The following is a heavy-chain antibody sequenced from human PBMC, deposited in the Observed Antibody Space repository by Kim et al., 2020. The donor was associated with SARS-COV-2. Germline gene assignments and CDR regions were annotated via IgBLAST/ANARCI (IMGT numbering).Heavy chain of an antibody. CDR3: ARKYDILTGYPTYYYYGMDV. CDR1: GFTFSSYG. J-gene: IGHJ6*02. V-gene: IGHV3-33*01. Sequence: GGSLRPSCAASGFTFSSYGMHWVRQAPGKGLEWVAVIWYDGSNKYYADSVKGRFTISRDNSKNTLYLQMNSLRAEDTAVYYCARKYDILTGYPTYYYYGMDVWGQGTTVTVSS. CDR2: IWYDGSNK. D-gene: IGHD3-9*01.